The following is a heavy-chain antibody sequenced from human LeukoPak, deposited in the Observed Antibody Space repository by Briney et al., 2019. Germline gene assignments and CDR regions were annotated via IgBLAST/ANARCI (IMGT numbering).Heavy chain of an antibody. CDR1: GDSISSGYYF. D-gene: IGHD6-13*01. J-gene: IGHJ6*03. CDR2: IYKNGDT. CDR3: ASRRSVQQPHYYYMDI. Sequence: SQTLSLACSVSGDSISSGYYFWSWIRQPAGKGLEWIGRIYKNGDTNYNPSLKSRVTISLDTSRNQFSLRLTSVTAADTAVYFCASRRSVQQPHYYYMDIWGKGTTVTVSS. V-gene: IGHV4-61*02.